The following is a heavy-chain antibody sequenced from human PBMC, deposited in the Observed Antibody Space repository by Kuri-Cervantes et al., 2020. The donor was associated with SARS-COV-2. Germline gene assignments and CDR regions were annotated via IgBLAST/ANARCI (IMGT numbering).Heavy chain of an antibody. V-gene: IGHV5-10-1*01. CDR2: IDPSDSYT. CDR1: GYNFTSYW. J-gene: IGHJ4*02. Sequence: GESLKISCKGSGYNFTSYWISWVRQMPGKGLEWMGRIDPSDSYTNYSPSFQGHVTISADKSISTAYLQWSSLKASDTAMYYCARRVGYYFDYWGQGTLVTVSS. D-gene: IGHD2-15*01. CDR3: ARRVGYYFDY.